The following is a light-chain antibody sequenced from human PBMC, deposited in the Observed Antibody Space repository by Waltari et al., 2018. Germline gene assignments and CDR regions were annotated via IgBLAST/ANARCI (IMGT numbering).Light chain of an antibody. CDR1: QGISSY. J-gene: IGKJ4*01. CDR3: LQLSSYPLT. CDR2: AAS. Sequence: DIQLTQSPSFLSASVGDRVTITCRASQGISSYLSWYQHKPGKAPKILIYAASTLHSGVPSRFSGSGSGTDFTLTISSLQPEDSATYFCLQLSSYPLTFGGGSTVEIK. V-gene: IGKV1-9*01.